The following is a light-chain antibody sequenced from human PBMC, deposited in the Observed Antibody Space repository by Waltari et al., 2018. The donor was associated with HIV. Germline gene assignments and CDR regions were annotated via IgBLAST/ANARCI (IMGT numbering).Light chain of an antibody. J-gene: IGKJ4*01. Sequence: EIVLTQSPAILSLSPGQRATLSCRASQNVRSHLAWYQQKPGQPPRLLIYDASRRATCIPARFSGSGSGTDFTLTISSLEPDDFAVYYCQQRGNWPELTFGGGTAVEIK. CDR2: DAS. CDR3: QQRGNWPELT. V-gene: IGKV3-11*01. CDR1: QNVRSH.